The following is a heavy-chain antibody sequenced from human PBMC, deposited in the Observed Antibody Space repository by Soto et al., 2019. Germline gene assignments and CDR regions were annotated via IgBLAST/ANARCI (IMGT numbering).Heavy chain of an antibody. CDR1: GFSLSTSGVG. V-gene: IGHV2-5*01. CDR2: IYWNDDK. CDR3: AHSSEDQLLPRWFHP. D-gene: IGHD2-2*01. J-gene: IGHJ5*02. Sequence: QITLKESGPTLVKPTQTLTLTCTFSGFSLSTSGVGVGWIRQPPGKALEWLALIYWNDDKRYSPYLKSSLTITKHTSKNQVVLTMPNMDTVDTATYYWAHSSEDQLLPRWFHPWGQGTLVTVSS.